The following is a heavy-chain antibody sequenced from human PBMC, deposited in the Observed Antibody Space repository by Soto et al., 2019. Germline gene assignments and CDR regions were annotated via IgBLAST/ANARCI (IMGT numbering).Heavy chain of an antibody. J-gene: IGHJ6*02. CDR3: ARERKFDFWRKGLDV. CDR2: MDPNSGST. V-gene: IGHV1-8*01. Sequence: GASVKVSCKASGYTFTSYDINWVRQAPGQGLEWLGWMDPNSGSTGYAQSFQGRVTMTRNISINTAHMELSSLRSEDTAVYYCARERKFDFWRKGLDVWGQGTTVTVSS. D-gene: IGHD3-3*01. CDR1: GYTFTSYD.